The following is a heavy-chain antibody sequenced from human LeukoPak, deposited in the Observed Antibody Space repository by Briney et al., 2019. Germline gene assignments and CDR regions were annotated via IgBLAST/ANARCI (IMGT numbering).Heavy chain of an antibody. J-gene: IGHJ4*02. V-gene: IGHV3-23*01. CDR1: RFTFSSYA. D-gene: IGHD3-10*01. Sequence: GGSLRLSCAPSRFTFSSYAMSWVRQAPGKGLEWVSTISGSGGVTDYADSVKGRFTISRDNSKNTLYLQMNSLRAEDTAVYYCARAGNYYETPFDYWGQGSLVTVSS. CDR3: ARAGNYYETPFDY. CDR2: ISGSGGVT.